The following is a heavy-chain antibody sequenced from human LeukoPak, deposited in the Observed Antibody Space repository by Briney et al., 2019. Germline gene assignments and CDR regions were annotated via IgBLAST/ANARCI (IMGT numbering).Heavy chain of an antibody. Sequence: GGSLRLSCAASGFTFSSYSMNWVRQAPGKGLEWVSIISGRGDSIDYTDSVKGRFTISRDNSRNTLYLQMNTLRAEDTAIYYCTKGASGRYYNYYYYIDVWGKGTTVTVSS. CDR1: GFTFSSYS. J-gene: IGHJ6*03. V-gene: IGHV3-23*01. D-gene: IGHD5-12*01. CDR3: TKGASGRYYNYYYYIDV. CDR2: ISGRGDSI.